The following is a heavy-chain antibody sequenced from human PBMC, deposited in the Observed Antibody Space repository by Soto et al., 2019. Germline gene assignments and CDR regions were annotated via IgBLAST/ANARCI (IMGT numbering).Heavy chain of an antibody. CDR3: ARVNDFWTGYYSTNWFDP. J-gene: IGHJ5*02. CDR1: GGSISSYY. V-gene: IGHV4-59*01. CDR2: IYYSGST. D-gene: IGHD3-3*01. Sequence: SETLSLTCTVSGGSISSYYWTWIRQPPGKGLEWIGYIYYSGSTNHNPSLKSRVTISVDTSKNQFSLKLSSVTAADTAVFYCARVNDFWTGYYSTNWFDPWGQGTLVTVSS.